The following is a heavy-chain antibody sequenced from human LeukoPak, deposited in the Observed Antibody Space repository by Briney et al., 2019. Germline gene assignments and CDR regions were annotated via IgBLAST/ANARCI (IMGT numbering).Heavy chain of an antibody. V-gene: IGHV3-64*01. CDR3: VRDWGYDSSGYWQKYFDT. D-gene: IGHD3-22*01. CDR2: ISKNGRNT. Sequence: RGSLRLSCAASGFTLSSYSMHWVRQAPGKGLEFVSAISKNGRNTYYGNSMKGRFTISRDNSKNTLYLQMNSLRAEDTAVYYCVRDWGYDSSGYWQKYFDTWGQGTLVTVSS. CDR1: GFTLSSYS. J-gene: IGHJ4*02.